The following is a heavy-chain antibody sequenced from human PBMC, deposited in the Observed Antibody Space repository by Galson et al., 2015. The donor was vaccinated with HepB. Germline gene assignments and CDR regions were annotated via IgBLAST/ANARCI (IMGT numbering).Heavy chain of an antibody. CDR3: ARERVIAVAGTGYFQH. J-gene: IGHJ1*01. CDR1: GYTFTDYH. CDR2: VDPEDGET. D-gene: IGHD6-19*01. V-gene: IGHV1-69-2*01. Sequence: VKVSCKVSGYTFTDYHMHWVQQAPGKGLEWMGLVDPEDGETIYAEKFQGRVTITADESTSTAYMELSSLRSEDTAVYYCARERVIAVAGTGYFQHWGQGTLVTVSS.